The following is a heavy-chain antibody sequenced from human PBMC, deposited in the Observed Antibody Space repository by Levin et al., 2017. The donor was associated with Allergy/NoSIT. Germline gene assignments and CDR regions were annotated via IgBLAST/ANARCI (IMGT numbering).Heavy chain of an antibody. CDR2: ISSSSSSI. CDR3: ARDRVAVAGDDVFDI. Sequence: PGGSLRLSCAAPGFTFSSYPMNWVRQVPGKGLEWISYISSSSSSIYYADSVQGRFTISRDNAKDSLYLEMNSLRAEDTAVYYCARDRVAVAGDDVFDIWGQGTLVTVSS. D-gene: IGHD6-19*01. CDR1: GFTFSSYP. V-gene: IGHV3-48*01. J-gene: IGHJ3*02.